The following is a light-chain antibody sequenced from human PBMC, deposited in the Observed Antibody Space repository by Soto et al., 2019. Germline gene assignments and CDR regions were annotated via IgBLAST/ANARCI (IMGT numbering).Light chain of an antibody. CDR3: QQYDKLPIT. V-gene: IGKV1-33*01. J-gene: IGKJ5*01. CDR1: QDINNY. CDR2: DVL. Sequence: DIQMTQSPSSLSASVGDRVTISCQASQDINNYLNWFQQKPGKAPKLLIYDVLNLETGVPSRFSGSGSGAYFTLTFSSLQPEDIATYYFQQYDKLPITFGQGTRLEIK.